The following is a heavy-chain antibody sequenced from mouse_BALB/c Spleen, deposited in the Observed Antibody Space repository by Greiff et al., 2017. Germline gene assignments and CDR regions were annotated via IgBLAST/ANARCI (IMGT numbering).Heavy chain of an antibody. CDR2: IRLKSNNYAT. V-gene: IGHV6-6*02. CDR1: GFTFSNYW. Sequence: EVKLVESGGGLVQPGGSMKLSCVASGFTFSNYWMNWVRQSPEQGLEWVAEIRLKSNNYATHYAESVKGRFTISRDDSKSSVYLQMNNLRAEDTGIYYCTSITTLFAYWGQGTLVTVSA. D-gene: IGHD2-4*01. CDR3: TSITTLFAY. J-gene: IGHJ3*01.